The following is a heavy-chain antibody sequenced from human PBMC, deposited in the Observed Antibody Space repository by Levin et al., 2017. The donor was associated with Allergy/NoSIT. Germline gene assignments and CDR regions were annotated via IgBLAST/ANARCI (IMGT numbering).Heavy chain of an antibody. CDR3: ARARAVAGYYYYYGMDV. D-gene: IGHD6-19*01. V-gene: IGHV3-13*01. CDR2: IGTAGDT. J-gene: IGHJ6*02. Sequence: GGSLRLSCAASGFTFSSYDMHWVRQATGKGLEWVSAIGTAGDTYYPGSVKGRFTISRENAKNSLYLQMNSLRAGDTAVYYCARARAVAGYYYYYGMDVWGQGTTVTVSS. CDR1: GFTFSSYD.